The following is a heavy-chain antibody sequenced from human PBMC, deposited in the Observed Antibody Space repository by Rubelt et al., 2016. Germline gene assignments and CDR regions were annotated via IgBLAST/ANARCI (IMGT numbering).Heavy chain of an antibody. V-gene: IGHV3-23*01. D-gene: IGHD6-19*01. CDR3: AKARPGSTGWLNWFDP. CDR2: ISGDSGTI. J-gene: IGHJ5*02. Sequence: PGGSLRLSCAASGFSLSGYSMDWVRQVPGKGLEWISYISGDSGTIYYADSVRGRFTISRDNSKNTLYLQVTSLRAEDTAVYYCAKARPGSTGWLNWFDPWGQGTLVTVSS. CDR1: GFSLSGYS.